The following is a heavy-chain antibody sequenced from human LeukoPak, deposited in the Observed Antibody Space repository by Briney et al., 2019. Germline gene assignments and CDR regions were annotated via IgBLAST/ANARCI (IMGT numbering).Heavy chain of an antibody. CDR3: TTDRYFDWLLYLPYFDY. Sequence: GGSLRLSCAASGFTFSNAWMSWVRQAPGKGLEWVGRIKSKTDGGTTDYAAPVKGRFTISRDDSKNTLYLQMNSLKTEDTAVYYCTTDRYFDWLLYLPYFDYWGQGTLVTVTS. D-gene: IGHD3-9*01. J-gene: IGHJ4*02. V-gene: IGHV3-15*01. CDR1: GFTFSNAW. CDR2: IKSKTDGGTT.